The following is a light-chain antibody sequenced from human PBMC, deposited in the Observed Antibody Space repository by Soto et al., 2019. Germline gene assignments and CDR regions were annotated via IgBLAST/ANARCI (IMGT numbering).Light chain of an antibody. V-gene: IGLV2-14*01. Sequence: QSVLTQPASVSGSPGQSITISCTGTSSDIGDYNYVSWYQQYPGKAPKLMIYEVSHRPSGVSNRFSGSKSGNTASLTISGLQAEDEADYYCSSYTSSSTYVFGTGTKVTVL. CDR2: EVS. CDR1: SSDIGDYNY. J-gene: IGLJ1*01. CDR3: SSYTSSSTYV.